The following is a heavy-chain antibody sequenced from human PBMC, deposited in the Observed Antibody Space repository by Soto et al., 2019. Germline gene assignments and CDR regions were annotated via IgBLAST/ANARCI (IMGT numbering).Heavy chain of an antibody. CDR1: GGSFTSNNW. CDR2: IYRTGST. D-gene: IGHD1-7*01. Sequence: LSLTCAVSGGSFTSNNWWTCVRQPPGQGLEWIGEIYRTGSTNYNPSLKSRVTISLDKSENQFSLKVTSLTAADTAVYYCASRDPGTSVDYSGQGTLVTLSS. V-gene: IGHV4-4*02. CDR3: ASRDPGTSVDY. J-gene: IGHJ4*02.